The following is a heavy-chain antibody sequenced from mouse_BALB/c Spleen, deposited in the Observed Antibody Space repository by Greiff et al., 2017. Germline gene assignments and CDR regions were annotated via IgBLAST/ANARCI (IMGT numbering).Heavy chain of an antibody. CDR3: ARELTFDV. CDR1: GFTFSSYG. V-gene: IGHV5-6-3*01. Sequence: DVKLQESGGGLVQPGGSLKLSCAASGFTFSSYGMSWVRQTPDKRLELVATINSNGGSTYYPDSVKGRFTISRDNAKNTLYLQMSSLKSEDTAMYYCARELTFDVWGAGTTVTVSS. CDR2: INSNGGST. J-gene: IGHJ1*01.